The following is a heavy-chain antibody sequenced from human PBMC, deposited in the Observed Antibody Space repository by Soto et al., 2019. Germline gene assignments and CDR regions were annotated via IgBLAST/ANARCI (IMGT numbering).Heavy chain of an antibody. Sequence: QVQLQESGPGLVKPSETLSLTCAVSGDSISSYYCMWIRQPPGKGLESIGYLYYGRSANYNPSLKSRVTLSVDTSTNPCSRPLSSMTAADTAVYYCALRSMAVVPEYWGQGTLVTVSS. CDR2: LYYGRSA. J-gene: IGHJ4*02. CDR3: ALRSMAVVPEY. CDR1: GDSISSYY. D-gene: IGHD3-22*01. V-gene: IGHV4-59*01.